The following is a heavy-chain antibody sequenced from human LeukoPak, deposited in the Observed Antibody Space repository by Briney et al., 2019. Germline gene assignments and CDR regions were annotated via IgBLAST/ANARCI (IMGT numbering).Heavy chain of an antibody. CDR2: IYYSGST. CDR1: GGSISSYY. D-gene: IGHD6-6*01. Sequence: PSETLSLTCTVSGGSISSYYWSWIRQPPGKGLDWIGYIYYSGSTNYNPSLKSRVTISVDTSKNQFSLKLSSVTAADTAVYYCARRVAARPRYAFDIWGQGTMVTVSS. J-gene: IGHJ3*02. V-gene: IGHV4-59*01. CDR3: ARRVAARPRYAFDI.